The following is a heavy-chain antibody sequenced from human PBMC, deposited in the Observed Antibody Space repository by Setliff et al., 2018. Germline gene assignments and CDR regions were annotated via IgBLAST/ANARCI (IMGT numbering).Heavy chain of an antibody. V-gene: IGHV4-39*01. D-gene: IGHD1-1*01. CDR1: GASISGDSFY. Sequence: LSLTCTVSGASISGDSFYWAWIRQPPGKGLEWIGSVLYSGTTFYNPSLKSPVTISVDTSNNQFSLKLKSVTAADTAVYFCARTGTYRYFDYWGQGTQVTVSS. CDR3: ARTGTYRYFDY. J-gene: IGHJ4*02. CDR2: VLYSGTT.